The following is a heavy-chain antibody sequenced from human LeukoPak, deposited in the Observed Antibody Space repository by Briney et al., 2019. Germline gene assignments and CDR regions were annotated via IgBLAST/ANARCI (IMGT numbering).Heavy chain of an antibody. CDR2: INPNSGGT. CDR3: ARETSYSGSYWGE. Sequence: ASVKVSCKASGYTFTGYYMHWVRQAPGQGLEWMGWINPNSGGTNYAQKFQGRVTMTRDTSISTAHMELSRLRSDDTAVYYCARETSYSGSYWGEWGQGTLVTVSP. V-gene: IGHV1-2*02. CDR1: GYTFTGYY. D-gene: IGHD1-26*01. J-gene: IGHJ4*02.